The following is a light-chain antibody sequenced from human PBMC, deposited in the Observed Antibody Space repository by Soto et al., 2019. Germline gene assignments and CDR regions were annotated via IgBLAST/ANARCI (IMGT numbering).Light chain of an antibody. Sequence: QSVLTQPPSASGTPGQRVTISCSGSSSNIGTNSVNWYQQLPGTAPKLLIYRNNRRPSGVPDRFSGSKSDTSASLAISGLRSEDEADYYCATWDDSLSGRIFGPGTKVTVL. CDR2: RNN. J-gene: IGLJ1*01. V-gene: IGLV1-47*01. CDR3: ATWDDSLSGRI. CDR1: SSNIGTNS.